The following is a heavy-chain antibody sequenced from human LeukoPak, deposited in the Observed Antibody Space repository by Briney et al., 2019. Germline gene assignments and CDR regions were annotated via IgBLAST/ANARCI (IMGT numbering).Heavy chain of an antibody. CDR2: IYTSGST. J-gene: IGHJ3*02. CDR1: GGSISSYY. V-gene: IGHV4-4*09. Sequence: PSETLSLTCTVSGGSISSYYWSWIRQSPGKGLEWIGYIYTSGSTTYNPSLKSRVTISIDTSKNQFSVELSSVTAADTAVYYCARHCSSSTCIEFAFDIWGQGTMVTVSS. D-gene: IGHD2-2*01. CDR3: ARHCSSSTCIEFAFDI.